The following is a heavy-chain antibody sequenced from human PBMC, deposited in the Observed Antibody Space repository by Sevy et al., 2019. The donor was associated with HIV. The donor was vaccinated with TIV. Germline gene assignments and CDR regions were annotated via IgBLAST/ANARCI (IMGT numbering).Heavy chain of an antibody. D-gene: IGHD5-18*01. V-gene: IGHV4-59*01. J-gene: IGHJ6*02. CDR1: GGSICSYF. Sequence: SETLSLTCTVSGGSICSYFWSWIRQPPGKGLEWIGYIYYSGNTNYNPSLKSRVTISVDTSKNQFSLKLRSVTAADTAVYYCARDFKGGDGYRSNGMDVWGQGTTVTVSS. CDR2: IYYSGNT. CDR3: ARDFKGGDGYRSNGMDV.